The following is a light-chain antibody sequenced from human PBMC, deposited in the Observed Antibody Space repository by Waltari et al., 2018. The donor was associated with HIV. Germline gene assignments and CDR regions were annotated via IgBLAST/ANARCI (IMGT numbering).Light chain of an antibody. V-gene: IGLV2-14*03. CDR3: SSYTSSSPYA. CDR1: SSDAGGYNY. Sequence: QSALTQPASVSGSPGQSITIPCTGTSSDAGGYNYVSWYQQHPGKAPKLMIYDVSNRPSGVSNRFSGSKSGNTASLTISGLQAEDEADYYCSSYTSSSPYAFGTGTKVTVL. CDR2: DVS. J-gene: IGLJ1*01.